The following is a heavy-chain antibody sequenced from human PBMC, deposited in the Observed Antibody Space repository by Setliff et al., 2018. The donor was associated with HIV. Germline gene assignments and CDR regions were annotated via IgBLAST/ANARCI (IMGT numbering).Heavy chain of an antibody. Sequence: SETLSLTCTVSGGSISSYYWSWIRQPPGKGLEWIGYIYYSGSTNYNPSLKSRVTISGDTSKNQFSLKLSSVTAADTAVYYCARGAELLWFGELHNIPYFDYWGQGTLVTVSS. D-gene: IGHD3-10*01. CDR3: ARGAELLWFGELHNIPYFDY. CDR2: IYYSGST. CDR1: GGSISSYY. V-gene: IGHV4-59*01. J-gene: IGHJ4*02.